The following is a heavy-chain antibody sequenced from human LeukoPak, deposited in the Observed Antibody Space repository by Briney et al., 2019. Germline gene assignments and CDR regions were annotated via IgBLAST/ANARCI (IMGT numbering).Heavy chain of an antibody. D-gene: IGHD3-3*01. CDR2: ISGSGGST. Sequence: GGSLRLSCAASGFTFSSYSMNWVRQAPGKGLEWVSAISGSGGSTYYADSVKGRFTISRDNSKNTLYLQMNSLRAEDTAVYYCAKDFSPGFDYWGQGTLVTVSS. J-gene: IGHJ4*02. V-gene: IGHV3-23*01. CDR1: GFTFSSYS. CDR3: AKDFSPGFDY.